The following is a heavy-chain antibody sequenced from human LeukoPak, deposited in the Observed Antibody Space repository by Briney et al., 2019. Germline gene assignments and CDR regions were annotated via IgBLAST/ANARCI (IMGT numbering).Heavy chain of an antibody. CDR1: GGSISSGSYY. Sequence: SETLSLTCTVSGGSISSGSYYWSWIRQPVGKGLEWIGRIYTSGSTNYNPSLKSRVTISVDTSKNQFSLKLSSVTAADTAVYYCASLDYGDYSRDYWGQGTLVTVSS. CDR3: ASLDYGDYSRDY. D-gene: IGHD4-17*01. V-gene: IGHV4-61*02. J-gene: IGHJ4*02. CDR2: IYTSGST.